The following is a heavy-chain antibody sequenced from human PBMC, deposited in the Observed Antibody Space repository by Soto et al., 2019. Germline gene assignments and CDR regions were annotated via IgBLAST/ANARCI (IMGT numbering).Heavy chain of an antibody. J-gene: IGHJ6*02. CDR1: GYTFTSYG. Sequence: QVQLVQSGAEVKKPGASVKVSCKASGYTFTSYGISWVRQAPGQGLEWMGWISAYNGNTNYAQKLQGRVTMTTDTSTSTAYMERRSLRSDDTAVYYCARDRGYSYGFFEDDYYYYGMDVWGQGTTVTVSS. CDR2: ISAYNGNT. V-gene: IGHV1-18*01. D-gene: IGHD5-18*01. CDR3: ARDRGYSYGFFEDDYYYYGMDV.